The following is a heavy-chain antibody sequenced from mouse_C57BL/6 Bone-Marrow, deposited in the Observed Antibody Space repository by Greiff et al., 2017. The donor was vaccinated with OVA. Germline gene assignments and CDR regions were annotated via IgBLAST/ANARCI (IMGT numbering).Heavy chain of an antibody. D-gene: IGHD2-4*01. J-gene: IGHJ3*01. Sequence: EVQLQQSGPELVKPGASVKISCKASGYTFTDYYMNWVKQSHGKSLEWIGDINPNNGGTSYNQKFKGKATLTVDKSSSTAYMELRSLTSEDSAVYYCARSYDYDGFWFAYLGQGTLVTVSA. CDR1: GYTFTDYY. CDR3: ARSYDYDGFWFAY. CDR2: INPNNGGT. V-gene: IGHV1-26*01.